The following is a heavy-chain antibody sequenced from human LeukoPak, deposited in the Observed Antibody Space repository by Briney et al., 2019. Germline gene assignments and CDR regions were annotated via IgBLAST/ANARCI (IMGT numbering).Heavy chain of an antibody. CDR3: AKSGYNRFDY. CDR1: RFIFDNYG. Sequence: PGGSLRLSRAASRFIFDNYGMTWVRQAPGKGLEWVSGISDDGYSTYYADSVKGRFTISRDNSKNTLYLQMNSLRAEDTAVYYCAKSGYNRFDYWGQGTLVTVSS. J-gene: IGHJ4*02. CDR2: ISDDGYST. D-gene: IGHD5-24*01. V-gene: IGHV3-23*01.